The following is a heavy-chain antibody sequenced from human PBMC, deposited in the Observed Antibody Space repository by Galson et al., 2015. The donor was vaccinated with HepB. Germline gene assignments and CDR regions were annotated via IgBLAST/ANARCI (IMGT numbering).Heavy chain of an antibody. J-gene: IGHJ4*02. CDR3: ARDLSLGY. Sequence: SLRLSCAASGFTFSSYSMNWVRQAPGKGLEWVSYISYSSSTIYYADSVKGRFTISRDNAKSSLYLQMSSLRDEDTAVYYCARDLSLGYWGQGTLVTVSS. CDR1: GFTFSSYS. D-gene: IGHD7-27*01. CDR2: ISYSSSTI. V-gene: IGHV3-48*02.